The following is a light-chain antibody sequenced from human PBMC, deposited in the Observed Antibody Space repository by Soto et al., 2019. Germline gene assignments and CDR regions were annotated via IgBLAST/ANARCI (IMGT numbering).Light chain of an antibody. CDR2: KAS. Sequence: DIQMTQSPSTLSASVGDRVTITCRASQSISSWLAWYQQKPGKAPKLLIQKASSLESGVPSRFSGSGSGTEFTLTISSLQPDDFATYYCQQYNTYSAYTFGQGTKLEIK. V-gene: IGKV1-5*03. CDR3: QQYNTYSAYT. J-gene: IGKJ2*01. CDR1: QSISSW.